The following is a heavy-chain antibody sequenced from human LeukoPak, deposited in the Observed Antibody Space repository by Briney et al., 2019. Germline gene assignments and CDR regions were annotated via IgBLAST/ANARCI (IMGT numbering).Heavy chain of an antibody. Sequence: GGSLRLSCAASGFTFSSYSMNWVRQAPGEGLEWVSSISSSSSYIYYADSVKGRFTISRDNAKNSLYLQMNSLRAEDTAVYYCASYCSGGSCYDWFDPWGQGTLVTVSS. D-gene: IGHD2-15*01. J-gene: IGHJ5*02. V-gene: IGHV3-21*01. CDR2: ISSSSSYI. CDR3: ASYCSGGSCYDWFDP. CDR1: GFTFSSYS.